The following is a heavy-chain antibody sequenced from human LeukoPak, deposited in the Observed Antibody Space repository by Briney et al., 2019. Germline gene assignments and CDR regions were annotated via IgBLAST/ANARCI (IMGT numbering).Heavy chain of an antibody. CDR1: GGSISSSNW. CDR3: ARGNQGPNYYDSSGYYY. D-gene: IGHD3-22*01. V-gene: IGHV4-4*02. J-gene: IGHJ4*02. CDR2: IYHSGST. Sequence: SETLSLTCAVSGGSISSSNWWSWVRQPPGKGLEWIGEIYHSGSTNYNPSLKSRVTISVDKSKNQFSLKLSSVTAADTAVYYCARGNQGPNYYDSSGYYYWGQGTLVTVSS.